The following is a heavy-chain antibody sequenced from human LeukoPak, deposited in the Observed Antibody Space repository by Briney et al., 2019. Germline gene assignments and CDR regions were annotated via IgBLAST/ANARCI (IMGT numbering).Heavy chain of an antibody. J-gene: IGHJ3*02. V-gene: IGHV4-59*01. Sequence: SETLSLTCTVSGGSISSYYWSWIRQPPGKGLEWIGYIYYSGSTNYNPSLKSRVTISVDTSKNQFSLKLSSVTAADTAVYYCARDPDKGIWGQGTMVTVSS. CDR3: ARDPDKGI. CDR2: IYYSGST. CDR1: GGSISSYY.